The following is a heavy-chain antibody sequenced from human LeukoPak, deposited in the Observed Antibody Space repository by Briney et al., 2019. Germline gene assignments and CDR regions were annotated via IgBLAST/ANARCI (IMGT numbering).Heavy chain of an antibody. Sequence: GGSLRLSCAASGFTFSSYAMSWVRQAPGKGLKWVSGISGGGGSAYYADAVKGRFTISRDNSKNTLSLQMNSLRAEDTAVYYCAKGAISAAGNLDFWGQGTLVTVSS. D-gene: IGHD6-13*01. V-gene: IGHV3-23*01. CDR1: GFTFSSYA. CDR3: AKGAISAAGNLDF. J-gene: IGHJ4*02. CDR2: ISGGGGSA.